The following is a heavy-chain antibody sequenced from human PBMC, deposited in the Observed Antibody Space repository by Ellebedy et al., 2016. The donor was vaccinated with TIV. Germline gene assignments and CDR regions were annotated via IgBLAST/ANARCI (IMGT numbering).Heavy chain of an antibody. CDR2: ISGNGGST. Sequence: GESLKISCAASGFTFSSYAMTWVRQAPGKGLEWVASISGNGGSTYYADSVKGRFTISRDNATNSLFLQMSSLRGEDTAVYYCVAGVASDYWGQGTLVTVSS. V-gene: IGHV3-23*01. D-gene: IGHD3-3*01. J-gene: IGHJ4*02. CDR1: GFTFSSYA. CDR3: VAGVASDY.